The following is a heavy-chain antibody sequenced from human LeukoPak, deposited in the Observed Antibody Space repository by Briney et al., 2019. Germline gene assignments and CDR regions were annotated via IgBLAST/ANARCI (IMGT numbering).Heavy chain of an antibody. J-gene: IGHJ6*03. CDR3: ARDRYCSSTSCPMDYYYYYMDV. CDR2: IYYSGST. Sequence: SETLSLTCTVSGGSISSYYWSWIRQPPGKGLEWIGYIYYSGSTNYNPSLKSRVTISVDTSKNQFSLKLSSVTAADTAVYYCARDRYCSSTSCPMDYYYYYMDVWGKGTTVTVSS. V-gene: IGHV4-59*01. CDR1: GGSISSYY. D-gene: IGHD2-2*01.